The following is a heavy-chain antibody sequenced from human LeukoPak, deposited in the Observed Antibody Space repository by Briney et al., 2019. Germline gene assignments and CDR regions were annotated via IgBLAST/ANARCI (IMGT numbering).Heavy chain of an antibody. CDR2: INPSGGST. Sequence: GASVKVSCKATGGTFGSYAISWVRQAPGQGLEWMGIINPSGGSTSYAQKFQGRVTMTRDTSTSTVYMELSSLRSEDTAVYYCAREPAYSGSCWDYYGMDVWGQGTTVTVSS. D-gene: IGHD1-26*01. V-gene: IGHV1-46*01. CDR3: AREPAYSGSCWDYYGMDV. CDR1: GGTFGSYA. J-gene: IGHJ6*02.